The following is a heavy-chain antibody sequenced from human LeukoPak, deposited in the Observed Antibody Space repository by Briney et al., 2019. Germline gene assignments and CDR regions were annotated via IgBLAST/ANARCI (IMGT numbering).Heavy chain of an antibody. Sequence: SETLSLTCTVSGGSISSYYWSWIRQPPGKGLEWIGYIYYSGSTNYNPSLKSRVTISVDTSKNQFSLKLSSVTAADTAVYYCARVRSSSPDQHWGQGTWSPSPQ. D-gene: IGHD6-13*01. CDR3: ARVRSSSPDQH. V-gene: IGHV4-59*12. CDR2: IYYSGST. CDR1: GGSISSYY. J-gene: IGHJ1*01.